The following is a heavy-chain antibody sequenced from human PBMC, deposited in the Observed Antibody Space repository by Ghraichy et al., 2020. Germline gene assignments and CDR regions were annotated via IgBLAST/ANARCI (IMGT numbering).Heavy chain of an antibody. J-gene: IGHJ4*02. CDR2: ISGSGDIT. CDR1: GFIFSSYA. V-gene: IGHV3-23*01. Sequence: GGSLRLSSAASGFIFSSYAMSWVRQAPGKGLERVSTISGSGDITDYADSAKGRFTISRDNSKNTLYLQMNSLRVEDTAIYYCAKDRWSGYFDSWGQGTLVTVSS. D-gene: IGHD3-3*01. CDR3: AKDRWSGYFDS.